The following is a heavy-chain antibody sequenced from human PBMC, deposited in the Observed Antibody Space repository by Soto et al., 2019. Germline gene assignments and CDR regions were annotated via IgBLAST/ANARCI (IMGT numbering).Heavy chain of an antibody. CDR2: MNPNSGNT. V-gene: IGHV1-8*01. Sequence: ASVKVSCKASGYTFTSYDINWVRQATGQGPEWMGWMNPNSGNTGYAQKFQGRVTMTRNTSISTAYMELSSLRSEDTAVYYCARGYYDFWSGDYYYGMDVWGQGTTVTVSS. J-gene: IGHJ6*02. CDR3: ARGYYDFWSGDYYYGMDV. D-gene: IGHD3-3*01. CDR1: GYTFTSYD.